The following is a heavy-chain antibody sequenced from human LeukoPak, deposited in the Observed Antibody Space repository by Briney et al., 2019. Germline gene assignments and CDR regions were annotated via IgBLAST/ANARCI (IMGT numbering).Heavy chain of an antibody. CDR2: ISGSGGST. CDR3: ARDPYSSGSDAFDI. CDR1: GFTFSSYA. J-gene: IGHJ3*02. Sequence: GGSLRLSCAASGFTFSSYAMSWVRQAPGKGLEWVSAISGSGGSTYYADSVKGRFTISRDNAKNSLYLQMNSLRAEDTAVYYCARDPYSSGSDAFDIWGQGTMVTVSS. D-gene: IGHD6-19*01. V-gene: IGHV3-23*01.